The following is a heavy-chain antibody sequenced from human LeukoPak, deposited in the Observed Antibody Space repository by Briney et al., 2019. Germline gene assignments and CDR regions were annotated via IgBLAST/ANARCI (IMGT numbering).Heavy chain of an antibody. CDR2: TSKDGSDT. V-gene: IGHV3-74*01. D-gene: IGHD6-25*01. CDR3: ARGGYSGSYYRFS. CDR1: GFTFSDYW. J-gene: IGHJ4*02. Sequence: PGGSLRLSCAASGFTFSDYWMHWVRQGPGKGPEWLSRTSKDGSDTFYADAAKGRFTASRDNAKNTVYLQVTNLRPDDTAVYYCARGGYSGSYYRFSWGQGTVVTVAS.